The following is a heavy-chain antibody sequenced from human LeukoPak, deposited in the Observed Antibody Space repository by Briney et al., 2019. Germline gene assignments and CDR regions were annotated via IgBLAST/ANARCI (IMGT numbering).Heavy chain of an antibody. J-gene: IGHJ4*02. V-gene: IGHV3-30*03. CDR1: GFTFSSYG. D-gene: IGHD5-18*01. CDR3: RVVDTAMAFDY. Sequence: GRSLRLSCAASGFTFSSYGMHWVRQAPGKGLEWVAVISYDGSNKYYADSVKGRFTISRDNSKSTLYLQMNSLRAEDTAVYYCRVVDTAMAFDYWGQGTLVTVSS. CDR2: ISYDGSNK.